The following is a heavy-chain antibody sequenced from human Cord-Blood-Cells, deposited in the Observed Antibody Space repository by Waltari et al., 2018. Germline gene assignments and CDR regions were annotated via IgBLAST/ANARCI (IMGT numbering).Heavy chain of an antibody. CDR2: IYYSGST. V-gene: IGHV4-31*03. J-gene: IGHJ2*01. CDR1: GGSISSGGYY. D-gene: IGHD7-27*01. CDR3: ASLPSGKANWGFWGYGYFDL. Sequence: QVQLQESGPGLVKPSQPLSLTCTVSGGSISSGGYYWSWIRQHPGKGLEWMGYIYYSGSTYYNPSLKSRVTISVDTSKNQFSLKLSSVTAADTAVYYCASLPSGKANWGFWGYGYFDLWGRGTLVTVSS.